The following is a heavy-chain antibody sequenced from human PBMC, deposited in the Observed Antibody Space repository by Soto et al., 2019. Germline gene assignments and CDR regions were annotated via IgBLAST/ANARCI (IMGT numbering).Heavy chain of an antibody. Sequence: QVPLVESGGGVVQPGRSLRLSCAASGFTFSSYAMHWVRQAPGKGLEWVAVISYDGSNKYYADSVKGRFTISRDNSKNTLYLQRNSLRAEDTAVYYCASRRIAAAGSYYYGMDVWGQGTTVTVSS. CDR1: GFTFSSYA. CDR3: ASRRIAAAGSYYYGMDV. D-gene: IGHD6-13*01. J-gene: IGHJ6*02. V-gene: IGHV3-30-3*01. CDR2: ISYDGSNK.